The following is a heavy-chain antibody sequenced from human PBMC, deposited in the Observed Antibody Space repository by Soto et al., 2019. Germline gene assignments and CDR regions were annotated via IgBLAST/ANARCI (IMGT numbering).Heavy chain of an antibody. CDR3: ARRRQVGALLDDAFDI. J-gene: IGHJ3*02. CDR2: ISSSSSTI. Sequence: GGSLRLSCAASGFTFSSYSMNWVRQAPGKGLEWVSYISSSSSTIYYADSVKGRFTISRDNAKNSLYLQMNSLRDEDTAVYYCARRRQVGALLDDAFDIWGQGTMVTVSS. D-gene: IGHD1-26*01. V-gene: IGHV3-48*02. CDR1: GFTFSSYS.